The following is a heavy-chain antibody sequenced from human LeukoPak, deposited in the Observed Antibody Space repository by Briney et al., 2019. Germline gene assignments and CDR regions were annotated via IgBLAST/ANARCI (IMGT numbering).Heavy chain of an antibody. D-gene: IGHD5-24*01. CDR1: GGSITNYY. CDR3: ARLDSQGWLQGNYFDY. Sequence: SETLSLTCTVSGGSITNYYWSWIRQPPGKGLEWIGFSYYNGNTNYNPSLKSRVTISVDVSKNQFSLSLRSVTAADTAVYYCARLDSQGWLQGNYFDYWGQGTLVTVSS. V-gene: IGHV4-59*01. CDR2: SYYNGNT. J-gene: IGHJ4*02.